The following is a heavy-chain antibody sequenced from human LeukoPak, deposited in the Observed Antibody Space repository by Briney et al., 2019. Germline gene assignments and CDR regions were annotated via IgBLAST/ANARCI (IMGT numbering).Heavy chain of an antibody. D-gene: IGHD2-21*02. V-gene: IGHV4-34*01. CDR2: INHSGST. CDR1: GGSFSGYY. CDR3: ARGVNIVVVTAIQGHYFDY. J-gene: IGHJ4*02. Sequence: SETLSLTCAVYGGSFSGYYWSWIRQPPGKGLEWIGEINHSGSTNYNPSLKSRVTISVDTSKNQFSLKLSSVAAADTAVYYCARGVNIVVVTAIQGHYFDYWGQGTLVTVSS.